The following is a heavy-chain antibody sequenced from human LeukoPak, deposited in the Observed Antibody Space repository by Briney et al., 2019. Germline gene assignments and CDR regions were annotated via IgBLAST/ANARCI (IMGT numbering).Heavy chain of an antibody. Sequence: RGSLRLSCTASGFTVSRNNMRWVRQSPRKGLEFLPIMYSGRSTAYAGSVKGRFIISRDHSKNTLYLQMNSLRAEDTAVYYCARDRYCSVGSCYGEAFDLWGQGTMVTVSS. CDR3: ARDRYCSVGSCYGEAFDL. D-gene: IGHD2-15*01. V-gene: IGHV3-53*01. CDR1: GFTVSRNN. J-gene: IGHJ3*01. CDR2: MYSGRST.